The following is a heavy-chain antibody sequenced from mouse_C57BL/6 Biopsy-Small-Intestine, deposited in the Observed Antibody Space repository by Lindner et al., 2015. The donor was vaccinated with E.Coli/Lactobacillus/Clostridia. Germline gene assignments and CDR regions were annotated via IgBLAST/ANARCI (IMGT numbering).Heavy chain of an antibody. V-gene: IGHV1-81*01. D-gene: IGHD3-1*01. Sequence: SVKVSCKASGFTFSTYGISWVRQAPGQGLEWLGWISTNTGNIRYQQKFQGRVTMTADPSTSTAHMELRSLTSDDTAVYFCARAPGSSAWYQSLPGRDSGDYYFDYWGQGTLVTVSS. CDR2: ISTNTGNI. J-gene: IGHJ2*01. CDR3: ARAPGSSAWYQSLPGRDSGDYYFDY. CDR1: GFTFSTYG.